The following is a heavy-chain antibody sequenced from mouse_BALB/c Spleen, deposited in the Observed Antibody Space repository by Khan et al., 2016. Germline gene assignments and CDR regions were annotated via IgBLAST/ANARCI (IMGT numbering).Heavy chain of an antibody. J-gene: IGHJ3*01. V-gene: IGHV3-1*02. Sequence: VQLKASGPDLVKPSQSLSLTCTVTGYSITSGYSWHWLRQFPGNKLEWMGYIHYSGSTNYNPSLKSRISITRDTSKNQFCLQLNSVTTEDTATYYCARDPPLAYWGQGTLVTVSA. CDR1: GYSITSGYS. CDR2: IHYSGST. CDR3: ARDPPLAY.